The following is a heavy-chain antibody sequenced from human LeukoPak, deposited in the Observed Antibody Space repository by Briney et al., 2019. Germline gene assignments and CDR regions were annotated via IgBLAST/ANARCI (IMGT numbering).Heavy chain of an antibody. CDR2: ISYDGGNK. V-gene: IGHV3-30*18. J-gene: IGHJ6*02. Sequence: GGSLRLSCAASGFTFSSYGVHWVRQAPGKGLEWVAVISYDGGNKHYADSVKGRFTISRDNSKNTLYLQMSSLRAVDTAVYYCAKDLLIATTTMGNYYYYYGMDIWGQGTTVTVS. CDR1: GFTFSSYG. D-gene: IGHD3-10*01. CDR3: AKDLLIATTTMGNYYYYYGMDI.